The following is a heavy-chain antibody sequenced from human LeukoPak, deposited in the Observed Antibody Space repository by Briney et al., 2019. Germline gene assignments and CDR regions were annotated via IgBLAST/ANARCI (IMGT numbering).Heavy chain of an antibody. V-gene: IGHV4-39*01. CDR1: GASISGSGYY. Sequence: PSETLSLTCTVSGASISGSGYYWGWIRQPPGKGLEWIGNIYYSGSTYYNASLQSRVTISIDTSKNQFSLRLNSVTAADTAMYYWAKSGGYGLIDYWGQGTLVTVSS. CDR3: AKSGGYGLIDY. D-gene: IGHD1-26*01. J-gene: IGHJ4*02. CDR2: IYYSGST.